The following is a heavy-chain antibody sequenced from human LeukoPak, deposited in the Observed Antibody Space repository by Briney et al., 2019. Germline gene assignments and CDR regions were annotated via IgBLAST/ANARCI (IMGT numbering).Heavy chain of an antibody. D-gene: IGHD3-16*01. CDR2: IGRSGEYI. CDR1: GFTFSGYA. V-gene: IGHV3-48*02. CDR3: ARDKDYGFDY. Sequence: RPGGSLRLSCSASGFTFSGYAMNWVRQAPGKGLEWLSYIGRSGEYIDYADSVKGRFTISRDNGQNSLYLQMNSLRDEDTAVYYCARDKDYGFDYWGQGTLVTVSS. J-gene: IGHJ4*02.